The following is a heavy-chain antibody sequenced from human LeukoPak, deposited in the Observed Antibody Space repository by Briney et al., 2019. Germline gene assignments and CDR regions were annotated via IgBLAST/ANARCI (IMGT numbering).Heavy chain of an antibody. J-gene: IGHJ6*02. CDR2: IWFDGRHE. CDR1: GFTFSNSG. D-gene: IGHD3-10*01. Sequence: GRSLRLSCAASGFTFSNSGMHWVRQAPGKGLEWVANIWFDGRHEKYADSVKGRPTISRDNSQRTLYLQMNSLRAEDTAVYYCARDLSHQYSGMDLWGLGTSVTVSS. CDR3: ARDLSHQYSGMDL. V-gene: IGHV3-33*01.